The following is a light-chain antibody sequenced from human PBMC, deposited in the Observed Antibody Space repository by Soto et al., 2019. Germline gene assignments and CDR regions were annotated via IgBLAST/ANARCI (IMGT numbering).Light chain of an antibody. CDR1: QDIHVY. CDR3: QHGYVAPYS. CDR2: STS. V-gene: IGKV1-39*01. J-gene: IGKJ2*03. Sequence: DIQMTQSPSSVAASIGDTVTITCRASQDIHVYLNWYQQKPGEVPKLLIYSTSTLHSGVPSRFSGSGSETDFTLPIRSLQPEDFATYYCQHGYVAPYSFGQGNKVDTK.